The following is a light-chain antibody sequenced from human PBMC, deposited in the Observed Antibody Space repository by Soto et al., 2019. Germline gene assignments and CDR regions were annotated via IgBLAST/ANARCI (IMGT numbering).Light chain of an antibody. J-gene: IGKJ1*01. CDR1: ESVSTF. V-gene: IGKV3-11*01. CDR2: EAS. CDR3: QQRSNWPWT. Sequence: EIVLTQSPATLSLSPGERATLSCRASESVSTFLAWYQQKPGQAPRLLIYEASSRATGIPARFSVGGSGTVFTLTISRLGPEDFAVYYCQQRSNWPWTFDQGTKVEI.